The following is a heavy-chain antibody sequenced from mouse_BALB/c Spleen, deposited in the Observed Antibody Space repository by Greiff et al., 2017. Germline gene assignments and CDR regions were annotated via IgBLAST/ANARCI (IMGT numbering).Heavy chain of an antibody. V-gene: IGHV5-6-4*01. CDR1: GFTFSSYT. D-gene: IGHD2-1*01. CDR2: ISSGGSYT. Sequence: EVMLVESGGGLVKPGGSLKLSCAASGFTFSSYTMSWVRQTPEKRLEWVATISSGGSYTYYPDSVKGRFTISRDNAKNTLYLQMSSLKSEDTAMYYCTRDSGNWGYFDVWGAGTTVTVSS. J-gene: IGHJ1*01. CDR3: TRDSGNWGYFDV.